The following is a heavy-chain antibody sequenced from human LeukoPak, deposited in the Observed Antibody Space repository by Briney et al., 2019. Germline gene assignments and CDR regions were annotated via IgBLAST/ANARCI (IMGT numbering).Heavy chain of an antibody. Sequence: GGSLRLSCAASGFTFSSYGMHWVRQAPDKGLEWVAVISYDGNNKYYADSVKGRFTISRDNSKNTLYLQMNSLRAEDTAVYYCARDGGSYYVEALKFDYWGQGTLVTVSS. CDR2: ISYDGNNK. V-gene: IGHV3-30*03. D-gene: IGHD1-26*01. CDR1: GFTFSSYG. CDR3: ARDGGSYYVEALKFDY. J-gene: IGHJ4*02.